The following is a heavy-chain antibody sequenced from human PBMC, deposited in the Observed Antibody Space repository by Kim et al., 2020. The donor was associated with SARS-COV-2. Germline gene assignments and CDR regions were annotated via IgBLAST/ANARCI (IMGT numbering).Heavy chain of an antibody. J-gene: IGHJ6*02. CDR1: GGSISSGGYY. V-gene: IGHV4-31*03. D-gene: IGHD2-15*01. Sequence: SETLSLTCTVSGGSISSGGYYWSWIRQHPGKGLEWIGYIYYSGSTYYNPSLKSRVTISVDTSKNQFSLKLSSVTAADTAVYYCAADIVVVVAARGYYYYGMDVWGQGTTVTVSS. CDR2: IYYSGST. CDR3: AADIVVVVAARGYYYYGMDV.